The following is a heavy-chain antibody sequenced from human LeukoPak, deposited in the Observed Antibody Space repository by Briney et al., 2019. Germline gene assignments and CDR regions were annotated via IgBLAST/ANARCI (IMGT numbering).Heavy chain of an antibody. CDR3: AKDAERTPYYYGSGSYSYFDY. CDR1: GFTFDNYA. V-gene: IGHV3-23*01. CDR2: ISGSGGST. J-gene: IGHJ4*02. Sequence: GGSLRLSCAASGFTFDNYALYWVRQAPGKGLEWVSAISGSGGSTYYADSVKGRFTISRDNSKNTLYLQMNSLRAEDTAVYYCAKDAERTPYYYGSGSYSYFDYWGQGTLVTVSS. D-gene: IGHD3-10*01.